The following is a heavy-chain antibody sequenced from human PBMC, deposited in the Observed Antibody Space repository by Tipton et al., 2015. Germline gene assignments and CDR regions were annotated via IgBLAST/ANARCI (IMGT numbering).Heavy chain of an antibody. CDR1: GGSISGHY. CDR2: SAYSGST. D-gene: IGHD3-22*01. J-gene: IGHJ4*02. V-gene: IGHV4-59*11. Sequence: GLVKPSETLSLTCNVSGGSISGHYWSWIRQPPGKGLEWIGYSAYSGSTNYNPSLKSRVTISLDTSKNQFSLKLSSVTAADTAVYYCARAYYYDSSGYPLFDYWGQGTLVTVSS. CDR3: ARAYYYDSSGYPLFDY.